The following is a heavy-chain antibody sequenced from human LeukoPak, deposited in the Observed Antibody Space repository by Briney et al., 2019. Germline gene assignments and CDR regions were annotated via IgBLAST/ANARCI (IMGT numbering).Heavy chain of an antibody. J-gene: IGHJ4*02. CDR3: ARVHAYYDILTGYYNDLSQAYYFDY. CDR2: IFFSGGT. D-gene: IGHD3-9*01. V-gene: IGHV4-59*01. CDR1: GGSISSYY. Sequence: KPSETLSLTCTVSGGSISSYYWGWIPQPPGKGLEGVGDIFFSGGTHYNPSLKSRVTISVDTSKNQFSLKLSSVTAADTAVYYCARVHAYYDILTGYYNDLSQAYYFDYWGQGTLVTVSS.